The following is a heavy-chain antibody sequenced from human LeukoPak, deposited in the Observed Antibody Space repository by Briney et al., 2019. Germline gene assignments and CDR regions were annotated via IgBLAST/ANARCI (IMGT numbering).Heavy chain of an antibody. J-gene: IGHJ4*02. CDR1: EFPFGNYA. D-gene: IGHD2-15*01. Sequence: GGSLRLSCAASEFPFGNYAMSWVRQAPGKGLEWVSAISGSGGSTYYADSVKGRFTISRDNSKNTLYLQMNSLRAEDTAVYYCAKGGLLFELLPSYYFDYWGQGTLVTVSS. CDR2: ISGSGGST. V-gene: IGHV3-23*01. CDR3: AKGGLLFELLPSYYFDY.